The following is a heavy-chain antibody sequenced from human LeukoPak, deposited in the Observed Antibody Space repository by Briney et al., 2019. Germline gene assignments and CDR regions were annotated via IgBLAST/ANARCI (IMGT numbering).Heavy chain of an antibody. V-gene: IGHV1-2*02. D-gene: IGHD3-16*01. CDR2: INPNSGGI. Sequence: SVKVSCKTSGYTFTDYYLHWVRQAPGRGLEWMSWINPNSGGISSAQKFQGRVTMTRDTSITTVYMEVSWLTSDDTAIYYCARADRLHGGPYLIGPWGQGTLVTVSS. CDR1: GYTFTDYY. CDR3: ARADRLHGGPYLIGP. J-gene: IGHJ5*02.